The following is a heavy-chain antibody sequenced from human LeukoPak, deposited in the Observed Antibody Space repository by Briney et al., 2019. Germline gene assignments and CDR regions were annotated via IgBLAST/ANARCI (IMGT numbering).Heavy chain of an antibody. J-gene: IGHJ6*04. Sequence: GGSLRLSCAASGFTVSSNYMSWVRQAPGKGLEWVSVIYSGGSTYSADSVKGRFTISRDNSKNTLYLQMKSLRAEDTAVYYCARDLRRDYYYYYGMDVWGKGTTVTVSS. CDR3: ARDLRRDYYYYYGMDV. V-gene: IGHV3-53*01. CDR2: IYSGGST. CDR1: GFTVSSNY.